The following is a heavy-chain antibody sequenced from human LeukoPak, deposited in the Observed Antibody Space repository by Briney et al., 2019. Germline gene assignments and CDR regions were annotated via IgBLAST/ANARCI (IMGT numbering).Heavy chain of an antibody. CDR1: GFTFDDYA. V-gene: IGHV3-9*01. J-gene: IGHJ4*02. D-gene: IGHD3-10*01. CDR2: ISWNSGSI. CDR3: AKANYYGSGSSEYYFDY. Sequence: PGGSLRLSCAASGFTFDDYAMHWVRQAPGKGLEWVSGISWNSGSIGYADSVKGRFTISRDNAKNSLYLQMNSLRTEDTALYYCAKANYYGSGSSEYYFDYWGQGTLVTVSS.